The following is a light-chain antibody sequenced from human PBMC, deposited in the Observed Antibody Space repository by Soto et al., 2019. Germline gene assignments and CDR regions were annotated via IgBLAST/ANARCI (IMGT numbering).Light chain of an antibody. Sequence: DVVLAQYPLSLPVTPGQPASISCRSSQILVNSDGRTFINWFHQRPGQSPRRLVYDLSKRDSGVADRFSGSWSGTDFTLKMSRVEAEDVGVYYCMQHTHWPHTFGQGTKLEI. CDR3: MQHTHWPHT. J-gene: IGKJ2*01. CDR2: DLS. CDR1: QILVNSDGRTF. V-gene: IGKV2-30*01.